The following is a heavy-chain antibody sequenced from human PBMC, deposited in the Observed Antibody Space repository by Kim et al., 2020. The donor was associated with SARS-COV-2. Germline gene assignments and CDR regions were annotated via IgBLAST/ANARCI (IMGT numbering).Heavy chain of an antibody. V-gene: IGHV3-30*18. CDR1: GFTFSSYG. CDR2: ISYDGSNK. J-gene: IGHJ1*01. D-gene: IGHD4-17*01. Sequence: GGSLRLSCAASGFTFSSYGMHWVRQAPGKGLEWVAVISYDGSNKYYADSVKGRFTISRDNSKNTLYLQMNSLRAEDTAVYYCANVASYGGKSGWGQGTLVTVSS. CDR3: ANVASYGGKSG.